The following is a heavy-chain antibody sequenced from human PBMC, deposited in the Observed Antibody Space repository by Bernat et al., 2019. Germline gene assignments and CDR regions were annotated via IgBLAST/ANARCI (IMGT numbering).Heavy chain of an antibody. CDR3: ARDRRPYNTLHYDVWSGYATRFDY. V-gene: IGHV3-15*01. Sequence: VQLVESGGGVVQPGRSLRLSCAVSGFTFSNAWMSWVRQAPGKGLEWVGRIKSKPDGGTTDYGAPVKGRFTISRDDSKNTPYLQMNSLKTEDTAVYYCARDRRPYNTLHYDVWSGYATRFDYWGQGTLVTVSS. D-gene: IGHD3-3*01. J-gene: IGHJ4*02. CDR1: GFTFSNAW. CDR2: IKSKPDGGTT.